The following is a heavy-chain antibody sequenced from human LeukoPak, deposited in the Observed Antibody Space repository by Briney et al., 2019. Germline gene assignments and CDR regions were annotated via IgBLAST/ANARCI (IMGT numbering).Heavy chain of an antibody. V-gene: IGHV1-69*04. CDR3: ASWAGRGSYYDYFDY. Sequence: ASVKVSCKASGGTFSSYAISWVRQAPGQGLEWMGRIIPILGIANYAQKFQGRVTITADKSTSTAYMGLSSLRSEDTAVYYCASWAGRGSYYDYFDYWGQGTLVTVPS. J-gene: IGHJ4*02. D-gene: IGHD1-26*01. CDR1: GGTFSSYA. CDR2: IIPILGIA.